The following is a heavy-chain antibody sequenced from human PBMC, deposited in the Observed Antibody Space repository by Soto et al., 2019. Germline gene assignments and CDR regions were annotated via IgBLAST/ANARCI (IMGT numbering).Heavy chain of an antibody. CDR3: AKFYLRLGIAPDGASFDY. V-gene: IGHV3-30*02. J-gene: IGHJ4*02. CDR2: ILYDGSNK. Sequence: QVQLVESGGGVVQPGGSLRLSCAASGFTFRNYGMQWVRQAPGKGLEWVAMILYDGSNKYYADSVKGRFTISRDNSKNTLYLQMNSLRDEDTATYYCAKFYLRLGIAPDGASFDYWGQGTLVTVSS. D-gene: IGHD6-13*01. CDR1: GFTFRNYG.